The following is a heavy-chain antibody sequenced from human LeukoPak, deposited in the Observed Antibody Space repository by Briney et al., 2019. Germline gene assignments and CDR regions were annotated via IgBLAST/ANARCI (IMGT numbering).Heavy chain of an antibody. CDR2: ISSSGSTI. Sequence: GGSLRLSCAASGFTFSDYYMSWIRQAPGKGLEWVSYISSSGSTIYYADSVKGRFTISRDNAKNSLYLQMNSLRAEDTAVYYCARVTWIQLWFDAFDIWGQGTMVTVSS. V-gene: IGHV3-11*04. J-gene: IGHJ3*02. CDR1: GFTFSDYY. D-gene: IGHD5-18*01. CDR3: ARVTWIQLWFDAFDI.